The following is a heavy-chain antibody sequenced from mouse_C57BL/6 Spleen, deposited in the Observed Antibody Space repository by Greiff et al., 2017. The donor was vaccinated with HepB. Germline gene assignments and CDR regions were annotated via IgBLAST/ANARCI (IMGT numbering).Heavy chain of an antibody. CDR2: IDPNSGGT. Sequence: QVQLQQPGAELVKPGASVKLSCKASGYTFTSYWMHWVKQRPGRGLEWIGRIDPNSGGTKYNEKFKGKATLTADKSSSTAYMQLNSLTSEDSAVYFCARRLLRYYAMDYWGQGTSVTVSS. J-gene: IGHJ4*01. V-gene: IGHV1-62-3*01. D-gene: IGHD1-1*01. CDR1: GYTFTSYW. CDR3: ARRLLRYYAMDY.